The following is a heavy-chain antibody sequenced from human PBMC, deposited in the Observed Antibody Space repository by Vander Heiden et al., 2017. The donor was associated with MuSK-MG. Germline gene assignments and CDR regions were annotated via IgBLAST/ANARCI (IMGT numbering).Heavy chain of an antibody. J-gene: IGHJ4*02. V-gene: IGHV3-23*01. CDR1: GFTVSSYA. D-gene: IGHD3-22*01. CDR2: VDPSGGTT. Sequence: EVQLLESGGGLVQPGGSLRLSCAASGFTVSSYAMSWVRQPPGKGLEWVSSVDPSGGTTYYADSVKGRFTISRDISKNTLYLHMNNLRAEDTAVYYCATGHSTGYYTFASWGQGTLVTVSS. CDR3: ATGHSTGYYTFAS.